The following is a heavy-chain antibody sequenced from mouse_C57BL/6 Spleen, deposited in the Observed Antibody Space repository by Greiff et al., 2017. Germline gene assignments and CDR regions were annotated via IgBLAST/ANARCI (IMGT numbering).Heavy chain of an antibody. CDR3: ARKGPHFDY. V-gene: IGHV1-55*01. CDR2: IYPGSGST. J-gene: IGHJ2*01. CDR1: GYTFTSYW. Sequence: QVQLQQPGAELVKPGASVKMSCKASGYTFTSYWITWVKQRPGQGLEWIGDIYPGSGSTNYNEKFKRKATRTVDTSSSTAYMQLSSLTSEDSAVYYCARKGPHFDYWGQGTTLTVSS. D-gene: IGHD3-3*01.